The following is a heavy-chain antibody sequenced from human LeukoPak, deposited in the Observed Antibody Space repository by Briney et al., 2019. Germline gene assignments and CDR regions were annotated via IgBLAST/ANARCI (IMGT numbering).Heavy chain of an antibody. V-gene: IGHV3-7*01. J-gene: IGHJ3*02. CDR1: GFTFSSYW. CDR3: ARVRDRAFDI. Sequence: GSLRLSCAASGFTFSSYWMNWVRPAPGKGREWVANINQDGSEKYYVDSVKGRITISRDNAKNSLYLQMNSLRAEDTAVYYCARVRDRAFDIWGQGTMVTVSS. CDR2: INQDGSEK.